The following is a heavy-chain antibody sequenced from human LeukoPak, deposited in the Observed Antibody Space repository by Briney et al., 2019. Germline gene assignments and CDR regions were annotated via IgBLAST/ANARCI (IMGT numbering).Heavy chain of an antibody. Sequence: GGSLRLSCAASGFTFSSYAMSWVRQAPGKGLEWVAVTSSDLNVELYADSVKGRFTISRDNSRSTLYLQMNSLRPEDTAIYYCAREGYYGSGSPPSLYFDYWGQGTLVTVSS. CDR1: GFTFSSYA. V-gene: IGHV3-30*03. D-gene: IGHD3-10*01. J-gene: IGHJ4*02. CDR3: AREGYYGSGSPPSLYFDY. CDR2: TSSDLNVE.